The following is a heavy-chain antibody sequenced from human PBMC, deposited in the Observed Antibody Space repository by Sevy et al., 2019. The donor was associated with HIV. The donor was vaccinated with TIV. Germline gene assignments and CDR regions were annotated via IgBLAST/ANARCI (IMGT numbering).Heavy chain of an antibody. CDR2: VFMDGTKE. D-gene: IGHD6-13*01. V-gene: IGHV3-33*01. J-gene: IGHJ4*02. Sequence: GGYLRLSCAASGFIFNSYAIHWVRQAPGKGLEWVAVVFMDGTKEFYAESVKGRFTISRDNSKKKVFLQMNSLRAEDTAVYYCARDRGEQQLVTFDYWGQGTLVTVSS. CDR3: ARDRGEQQLVTFDY. CDR1: GFIFNSYA.